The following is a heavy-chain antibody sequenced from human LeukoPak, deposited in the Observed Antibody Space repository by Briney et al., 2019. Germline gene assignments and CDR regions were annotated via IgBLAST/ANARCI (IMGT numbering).Heavy chain of an antibody. CDR1: GFTFSSYW. CDR3: ARDRGGYLDY. Sequence: PGGSLRLSCADSGFTFSSYWMSWVRQAPGKGLEWVANIKQDGSEKYYVDSVKGRFTISRDNAKNSLYLQMNSLRVEDTAVYYCARDRGGYLDYWGQGTLVTASS. V-gene: IGHV3-7*01. J-gene: IGHJ4*02. CDR2: IKQDGSEK.